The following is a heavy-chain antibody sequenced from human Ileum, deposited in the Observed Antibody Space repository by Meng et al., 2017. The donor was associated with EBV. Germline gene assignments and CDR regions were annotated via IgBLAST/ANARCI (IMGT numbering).Heavy chain of an antibody. J-gene: IGHJ4*02. V-gene: IGHV4-4*02. D-gene: IGHD3-16*01. Sequence: VRLPEAGPGVVKPWGTLSPPGAVSGGSISSSNWWSWVRQPPGKGLEWIGEIYHSGSTNYNPSLKSRVTISVDKSKNQFSLKLSSVTAADTAVYYCARDFGPHQLWYWGQGTLVTVSS. CDR1: GGSISSSNW. CDR2: IYHSGST. CDR3: ARDFGPHQLWY.